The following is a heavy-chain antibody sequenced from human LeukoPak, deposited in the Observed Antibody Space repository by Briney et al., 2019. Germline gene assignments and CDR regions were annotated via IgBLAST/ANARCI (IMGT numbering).Heavy chain of an antibody. D-gene: IGHD4-17*01. CDR1: GGSMSGQF. Sequence: SETLSLTCTFSGGSMSGQFWSWFRQPPGKGLEWIGYVHSSGSTNYNPSLKSRVTISIDTSENQFSLNLSSVTAADTALYYCARHVSVTSWFFDLWGRGTLVSVSS. CDR2: VHSSGST. CDR3: ARHVSVTSWFFDL. V-gene: IGHV4-59*08. J-gene: IGHJ2*01.